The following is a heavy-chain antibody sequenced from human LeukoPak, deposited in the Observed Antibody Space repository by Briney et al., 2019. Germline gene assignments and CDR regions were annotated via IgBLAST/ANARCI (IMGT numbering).Heavy chain of an antibody. V-gene: IGHV3-23*01. CDR3: AIDPNWGTHS. J-gene: IGHJ4*02. CDR1: GFTFSNHA. Sequence: GGSLRLSCAASGFTFSNHAMSWVRHPPGKRLEWVSIIGSSGGGIHYADSVKGRFTISRDNFKNALYLQMNSLRVEDTAVYYCAIDPNWGTHSWGQGVLVTVSS. D-gene: IGHD7-27*01. CDR2: IGSSGGGI.